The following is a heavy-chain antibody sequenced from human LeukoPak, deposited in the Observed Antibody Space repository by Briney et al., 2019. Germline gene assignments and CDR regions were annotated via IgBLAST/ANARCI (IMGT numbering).Heavy chain of an antibody. J-gene: IGHJ6*03. CDR3: ARRKQLADTAYYYYYYMDV. CDR1: GFTFRSYW. V-gene: IGHV3-7*01. D-gene: IGHD6-6*01. CDR2: INQDGSEK. Sequence: GGSLRLSCAASGFTFRSYWMSWVRQAPGKGLEWVANINQDGSEKYYVDSVKGRFTISRDNAKNSLYLQMNSLRAEDTAVYYCARRKQLADTAYYYYYYMDVWGKGTTVTVSS.